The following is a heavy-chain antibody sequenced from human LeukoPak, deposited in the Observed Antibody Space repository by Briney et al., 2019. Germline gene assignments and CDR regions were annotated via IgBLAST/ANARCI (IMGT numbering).Heavy chain of an antibody. CDR2: ISGSGGST. J-gene: IGHJ4*02. Sequence: GGSLRLSCAASGFTFSSYGMSWVRQAPGKGLEWVSAISGSGGSTYYADSVKGRFTISRDNSKNTLYLQMNSLRAEDTAVYYCAKDLGEMTTVNYFDYWGQGTLVTVSS. D-gene: IGHD4-17*01. V-gene: IGHV3-23*01. CDR3: AKDLGEMTTVNYFDY. CDR1: GFTFSSYG.